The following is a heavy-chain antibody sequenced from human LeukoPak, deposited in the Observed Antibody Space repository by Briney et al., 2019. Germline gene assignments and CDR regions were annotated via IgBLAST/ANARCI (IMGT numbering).Heavy chain of an antibody. J-gene: IGHJ4*02. CDR3: AKETAAAGLDY. CDR2: ISYDGSNK. D-gene: IGHD6-13*01. CDR1: GFTFSSYG. Sequence: GGSLRLSCAASGFTFSSYGVHWVRQAPGKGLEWVAVISYDGSNKYYADSVKGRFTISRDNSKNTLYLQMNSLRAEDTAVYYCAKETAAAGLDYWGQGTLVTVSS. V-gene: IGHV3-30*18.